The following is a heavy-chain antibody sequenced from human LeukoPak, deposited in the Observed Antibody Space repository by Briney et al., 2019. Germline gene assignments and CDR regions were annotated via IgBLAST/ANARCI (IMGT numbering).Heavy chain of an antibody. CDR1: GFTFSSYG. CDR3: AKGGRYSKNGIDY. CDR2: IRYDGSDK. J-gene: IGHJ4*01. Sequence: YPGGSLRLSCAASGFTFSSYGMHWVRQAPGKGLEWVAFIRYDGSDKYYADSVKGRFTISRDNSKNTLYLQMNSLRAEDTAVYYCAKGGRYSKNGIDYWGHGTLVPVSS. V-gene: IGHV3-30*02. D-gene: IGHD4-11*01.